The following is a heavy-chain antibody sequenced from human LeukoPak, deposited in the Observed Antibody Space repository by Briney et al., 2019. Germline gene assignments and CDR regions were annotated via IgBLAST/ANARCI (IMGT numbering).Heavy chain of an antibody. Sequence: GESLKISCKGSGYRFTNYWIGWVRQMPGKGLEWMGLMYPGDSDTRYSPSFQGQVTISADKSISTAYLQWSSLKASDTAMYYCARLEWGAEESVVHHDILTGSLPGPSATAHFDYWGQGTLVTVSS. CDR1: GYRFTNYW. CDR3: ARLEWGAEESVVHHDILTGSLPGPSATAHFDY. D-gene: IGHD3-9*01. V-gene: IGHV5-51*01. J-gene: IGHJ4*02. CDR2: MYPGDSDT.